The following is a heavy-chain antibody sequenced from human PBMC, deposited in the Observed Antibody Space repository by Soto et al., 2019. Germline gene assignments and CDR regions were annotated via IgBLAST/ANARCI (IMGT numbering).Heavy chain of an antibody. D-gene: IGHD3-10*01. V-gene: IGHV3-33*01. Sequence: QLQLVESGGGVVRPGSSLRLSCAASGFTFNNYGMHWVRQAPGKGLEWVAVIWYDGVNNYYVDSVKGRFTISRDDSKNTLYLQMNSLRGEDTAVYYCARDRPGSRDNYYYYMDVWGEGTTVTAPS. CDR1: GFTFNNYG. CDR3: ARDRPGSRDNYYYYMDV. J-gene: IGHJ6*03. CDR2: IWYDGVNN.